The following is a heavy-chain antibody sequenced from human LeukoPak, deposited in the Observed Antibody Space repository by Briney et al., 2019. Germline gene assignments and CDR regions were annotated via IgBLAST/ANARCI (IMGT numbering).Heavy chain of an antibody. CDR2: IDPSDSYT. CDR1: GYSFTSYW. Sequence: GESLKISCKGSGYSFTSYWISWVRQMPGKGLEWMGRIDPSDSYTNYSPSFQGHVTISADKSISTAYLQWSSLKASDTAMYYCARRTGYSSSWYPYYSDYWGQGTLVTVSS. V-gene: IGHV5-10-1*01. J-gene: IGHJ4*02. D-gene: IGHD6-13*01. CDR3: ARRTGYSSSWYPYYSDY.